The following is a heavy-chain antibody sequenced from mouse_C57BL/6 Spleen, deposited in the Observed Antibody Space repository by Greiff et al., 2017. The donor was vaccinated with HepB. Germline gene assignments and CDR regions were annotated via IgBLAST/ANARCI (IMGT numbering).Heavy chain of an antibody. CDR2: ISSGSSTI. D-gene: IGHD1-1*01. V-gene: IGHV5-17*01. CDR1: GFTFRDYG. Sequence: EVMLVESGGGLVKPGGSLKLSCAASGFTFRDYGMHWVRQAPEKGLEWVAYISSGSSTIYYTDTVKGRFTNSRDTAKTTLFLQMTSLRSEDTAMYYCARNYYGSSYGASYYAMDYWGQGTSVTVSS. CDR3: ARNYYGSSYGASYYAMDY. J-gene: IGHJ4*01.